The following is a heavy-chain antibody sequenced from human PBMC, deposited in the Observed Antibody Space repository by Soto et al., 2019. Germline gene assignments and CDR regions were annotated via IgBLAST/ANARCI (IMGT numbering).Heavy chain of an antibody. CDR1: GFTFSNYG. CDR2: ISYDGSNK. D-gene: IGHD2-15*01. Sequence: QVQLVESGGGVVQPGGSLRLSCAASGFTFSNYGMHWVRQAPGKGLEWVTVISYDGSNKYYADSGKGRFTISRDNSMNTLYLQMNSLRAEDTALYYCAKSLGGGSAYWGQGTLVTVSS. CDR3: AKSLGGGSAY. V-gene: IGHV3-30*18. J-gene: IGHJ4*02.